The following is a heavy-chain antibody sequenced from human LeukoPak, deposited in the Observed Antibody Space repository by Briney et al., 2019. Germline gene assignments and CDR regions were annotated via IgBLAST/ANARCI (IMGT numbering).Heavy chain of an antibody. Sequence: ASVKVSCKASGSTFSRFAMSWVRRAPRQGLEWMGGIIPIFGTANYAQRFQGRVTITADESTGTAYMELSGLRSEDTAVYYCARVVTPRYCGTTSCYWKGWFDPWGQGTLVTVSS. J-gene: IGHJ5*02. V-gene: IGHV1-69*13. CDR3: ARVVTPRYCGTTSCYWKGWFDP. CDR2: IIPIFGTA. D-gene: IGHD2-2*01. CDR1: GSTFSRFA.